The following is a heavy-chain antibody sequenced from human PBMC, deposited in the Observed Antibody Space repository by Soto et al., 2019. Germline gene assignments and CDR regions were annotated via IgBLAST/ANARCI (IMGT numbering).Heavy chain of an antibody. Sequence: QVQLQESGPGLVKPSQTLSLTCTVSGGSISSGGYYWSWIRQHPGKGLEWIGYIYYSASTYYNPSLKSPLTRSVDTSKSQFSLKLSSVTSADTAVYYCARDLLHGNDSWGQGTLVTVSS. CDR1: GGSISSGGYY. V-gene: IGHV4-31*01. J-gene: IGHJ4*02. CDR2: IYYSAST. CDR3: ARDLLHGNDS. D-gene: IGHD2-15*01.